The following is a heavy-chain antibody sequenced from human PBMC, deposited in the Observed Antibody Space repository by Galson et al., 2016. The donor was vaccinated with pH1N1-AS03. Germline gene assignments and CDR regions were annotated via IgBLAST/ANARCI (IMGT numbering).Heavy chain of an antibody. CDR3: VRGSGYYFDS. Sequence: SLRLSCAASGFAFNDYAMTWVRQPPGKGLEYVSSIASGGAETFSAESMKGRISISRDNSQNTISLQMNSLRVEDTAVHYCVRGSGYYFDSWGQGTLVIVSS. D-gene: IGHD3-3*01. V-gene: IGHV3-23*01. J-gene: IGHJ4*02. CDR1: GFAFNDYA. CDR2: IASGGAET.